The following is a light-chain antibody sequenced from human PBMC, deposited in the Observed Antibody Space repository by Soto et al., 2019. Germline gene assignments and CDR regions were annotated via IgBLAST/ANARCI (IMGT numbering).Light chain of an antibody. CDR2: EVS. Sequence: QSALTQPASVSGSPGQSITISCTGTSSDVGSYNLVSWYQQHPGKAPKLMIYEVSKRPSGVSNRFSGSKSGNTASLTISGLQAEDEADYYCCSYAGSSTFVFGGGTKATVL. CDR3: CSYAGSSTFV. V-gene: IGLV2-23*02. CDR1: SSDVGSYNL. J-gene: IGLJ2*01.